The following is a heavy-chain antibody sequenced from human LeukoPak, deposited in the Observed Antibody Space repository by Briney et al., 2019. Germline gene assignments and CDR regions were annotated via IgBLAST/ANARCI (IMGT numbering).Heavy chain of an antibody. J-gene: IGHJ4*02. CDR3: AAGRGYYGSGSQDY. CDR2: IYYSGST. D-gene: IGHD3-10*01. Sequence: SETLSLTCTVSGGSINSYYWSWIRQSPGKGLEWIGYIYYSGSTNYNPSLKSRVTISVDTSKNQFSLKLSSVTAADTAVYYCAAGRGYYGSGSQDYWGQGTLVTVSS. V-gene: IGHV4-59*01. CDR1: GGSINSYY.